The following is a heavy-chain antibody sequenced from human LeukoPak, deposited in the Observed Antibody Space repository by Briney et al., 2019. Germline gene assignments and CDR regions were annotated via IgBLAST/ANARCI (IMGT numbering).Heavy chain of an antibody. Sequence: SETLSLTCTVSGGSISSYYWSWIRQPPGKGLEWIGYIYYSGSTNYNPSLKSRVTISVDTSKHQFSLKLSSVTAADTAVYYCAREGGSGYYYDAFDIWGQGTMVTVSS. CDR3: AREGGSGYYYDAFDI. CDR1: GGSISSYY. CDR2: IYYSGST. V-gene: IGHV4-59*01. J-gene: IGHJ3*02. D-gene: IGHD3-22*01.